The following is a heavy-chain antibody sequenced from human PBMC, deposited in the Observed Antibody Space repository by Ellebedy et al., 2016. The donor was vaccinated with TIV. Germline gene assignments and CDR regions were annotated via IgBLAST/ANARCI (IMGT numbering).Heavy chain of an antibody. D-gene: IGHD4-11*01. V-gene: IGHV4-39*01. Sequence: MPSETLSLTCTVSGIPIGRSSYFWGWPRQPPGKGLAWLGSIDYSGAASYNPSLKSRVTISGDTSKNQFALRLSSVTAADTAVYYCARGDYSNYATRYNWFDTWGQGALVTVSS. CDR2: IDYSGAA. CDR3: ARGDYSNYATRYNWFDT. J-gene: IGHJ5*02. CDR1: GIPIGRSSYF.